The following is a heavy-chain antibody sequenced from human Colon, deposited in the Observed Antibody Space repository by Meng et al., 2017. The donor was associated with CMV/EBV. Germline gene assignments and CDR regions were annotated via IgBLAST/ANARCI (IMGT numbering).Heavy chain of an antibody. V-gene: IGHV3-30*04. CDR3: ATLQLDWRLNYGVDV. CDR2: ISYDGSNK. CDR1: GFTFSSYA. D-gene: IGHD1-1*01. Sequence: GGSLRLSCAASGFTFSSYAMHWVRQAPGKGLEWVAVISYDGSNKYYADSVKGRFTISRDNAKNSLSLEMSSLRAEDTAVYYCATLQLDWRLNYGVDVWGQGTTVTVSS. J-gene: IGHJ6*02.